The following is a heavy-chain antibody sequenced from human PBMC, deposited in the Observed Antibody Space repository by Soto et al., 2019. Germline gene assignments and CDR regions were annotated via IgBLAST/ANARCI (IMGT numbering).Heavy chain of an antibody. Sequence: SETLSLTCTVSGGSISSYYWSWIRQPPGKGLKWIGYIYYSGSTNYNPSLKSRVTISVDTSKNQFSLKLSSVTAADTAVYYCARHIPNSSSWPIDYWGQGTLVTVSS. V-gene: IGHV4-59*01. D-gene: IGHD6-13*01. J-gene: IGHJ4*02. CDR3: ARHIPNSSSWPIDY. CDR2: IYYSGST. CDR1: GGSISSYY.